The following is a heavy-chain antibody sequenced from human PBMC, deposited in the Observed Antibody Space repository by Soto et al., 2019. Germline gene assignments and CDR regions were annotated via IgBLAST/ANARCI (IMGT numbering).Heavy chain of an antibody. Sequence: GGSLRLSCAASGFTFSSYWMHWVRQAPGNGLVWVSRINSDGSSTSYADSVKGRFTISIDNAKNTLYLQMNSLRAEDTAVYYCARGESYYYDSSGYYWFDPWGQGTLVTVSS. CDR3: ARGESYYYDSSGYYWFDP. J-gene: IGHJ5*02. V-gene: IGHV3-74*01. CDR1: GFTFSSYW. D-gene: IGHD3-22*01. CDR2: INSDGSST.